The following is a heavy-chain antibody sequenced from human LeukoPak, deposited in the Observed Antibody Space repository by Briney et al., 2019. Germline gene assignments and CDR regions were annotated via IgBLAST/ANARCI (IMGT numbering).Heavy chain of an antibody. CDR3: ALSTFDDSGGYYPY. D-gene: IGHD3-22*01. V-gene: IGHV1-69*05. CDR1: GGTFSSYA. CDR2: IIPIFGTA. Sequence: GASVKVSCKASGGTFSSYAISWVRQAPGQGLEWMGGIIPIFGTANYAQKFQGRVTITTDESTSTAYMELSSLRSEDTAVYYCALSTFDDSGGYYPYWGQGTLVTVSS. J-gene: IGHJ4*02.